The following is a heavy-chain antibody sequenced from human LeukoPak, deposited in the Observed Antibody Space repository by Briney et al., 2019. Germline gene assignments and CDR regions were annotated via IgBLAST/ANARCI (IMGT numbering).Heavy chain of an antibody. CDR1: GGSISGYY. CDR3: AREIKGSGSYDYFDY. Sequence: PSETLSLTCTVSGGSISGYYWSWIRQPPGKGLEWIGYIYSSGSTNYNPSLKSRITISLDTSKNQFSLNLNSVTAADTAVYYCAREIKGSGSYDYFDYWGQGTLVTVSS. V-gene: IGHV4-59*12. CDR2: IYSSGST. D-gene: IGHD3-10*01. J-gene: IGHJ4*02.